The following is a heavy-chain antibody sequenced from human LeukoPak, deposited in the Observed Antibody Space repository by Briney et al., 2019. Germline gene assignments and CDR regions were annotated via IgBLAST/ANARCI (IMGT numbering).Heavy chain of an antibody. CDR1: GFTFSSYA. CDR3: ARAAPSGGAPYYYSYYMDV. Sequence: GRSLRLSCAASGFTFSSYAMHWVRQAPGKGLEWVALIWYDGSSKYYADSVKGRFTISRDNSKNTLNLQMNSLRGEDTALYYCARAAPSGGAPYYYSYYMDVWGKRTTVTVSS. J-gene: IGHJ6*03. V-gene: IGHV3-33*01. CDR2: IWYDGSSK. D-gene: IGHD3-16*01.